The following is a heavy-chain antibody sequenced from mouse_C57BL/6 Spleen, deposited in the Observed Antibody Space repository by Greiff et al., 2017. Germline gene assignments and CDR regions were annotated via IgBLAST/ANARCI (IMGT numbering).Heavy chain of an antibody. Sequence: VKLMESGAELVKPGASVKLSCKASGYTFTEYTIHWVKQRSGQGLEWIGWFYPGSGSIKYNEKFKDKATLTADKSSSTVYMELSRLTSEDSAVYFCARHGLTTVVATRAWFAYWGQGTLVTVSA. J-gene: IGHJ3*01. D-gene: IGHD1-1*01. CDR2: FYPGSGSI. V-gene: IGHV1-62-2*01. CDR1: GYTFTEYT. CDR3: ARHGLTTVVATRAWFAY.